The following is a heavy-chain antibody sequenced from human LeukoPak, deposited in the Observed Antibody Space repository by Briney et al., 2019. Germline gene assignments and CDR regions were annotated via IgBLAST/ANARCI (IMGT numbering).Heavy chain of an antibody. CDR1: GFTFDDYA. CDR2: ISWNSGSI. V-gene: IGHV3-9*01. Sequence: GGSLRLSCAASGFTFDDYAMHWVRQAPGKGLEWVSGISWNSGSIGYADSVKGRFAISRDNAKNSLYLQMNSLRAEDTAVYYCAKDPGMDIVVVPAAYKDGDWFDPWGQGTLVTVSS. D-gene: IGHD2-2*03. CDR3: AKDPGMDIVVVPAAYKDGDWFDP. J-gene: IGHJ5*02.